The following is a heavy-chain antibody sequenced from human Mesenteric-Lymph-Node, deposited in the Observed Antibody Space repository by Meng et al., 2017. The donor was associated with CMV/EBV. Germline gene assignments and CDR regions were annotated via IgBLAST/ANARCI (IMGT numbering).Heavy chain of an antibody. CDR1: GFTFDNSA. D-gene: IGHD2-2*01. V-gene: IGHV3-49*04. CDR3: TRDREDIVVVPAAPPSFDI. Sequence: GGSLRLSCAASGFTFDNSAMHWVRQAPGKGLEWVGFIRSKAYGGTTEYAASVKGRFTISRDDSKSIAYLQMNSLKTEDTAVYYCTRDREDIVVVPAAPPSFDIWGQGTMVTVSS. CDR2: IRSKAYGGTT. J-gene: IGHJ3*02.